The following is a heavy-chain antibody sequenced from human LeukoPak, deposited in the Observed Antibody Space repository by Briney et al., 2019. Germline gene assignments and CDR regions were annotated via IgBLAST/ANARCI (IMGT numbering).Heavy chain of an antibody. CDR3: ALTYYYDSSGYSPFDY. J-gene: IGHJ4*02. D-gene: IGHD3-22*01. Sequence: SVKVSCKASGGTFSSYAISWVRQAPGQGLEWMGRIIPILGIANYAQKIQGRVTITADKSTSTAYMELNSLRSEDTAVYYCALTYYYDSSGYSPFDYWGQGTLVTVSS. CDR1: GGTFSSYA. CDR2: IIPILGIA. V-gene: IGHV1-69*04.